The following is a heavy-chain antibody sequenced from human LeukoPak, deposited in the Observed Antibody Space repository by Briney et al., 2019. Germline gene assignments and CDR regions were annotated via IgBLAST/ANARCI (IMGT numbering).Heavy chain of an antibody. CDR1: GFTFRNFA. V-gene: IGHV3-23*01. Sequence: PGGCLRLACAVSGFTFRNFAMSWVRQAPGEGLEWVSGLSHGGTWTFYAASVKGRSTISRDDSNSTLFLQMDNLRVEDTATYYCAKDIELFMSWGQGTLVIVSS. D-gene: IGHD1-26*01. CDR3: AKDIELFMS. CDR2: LSHGGTWT. J-gene: IGHJ5*02.